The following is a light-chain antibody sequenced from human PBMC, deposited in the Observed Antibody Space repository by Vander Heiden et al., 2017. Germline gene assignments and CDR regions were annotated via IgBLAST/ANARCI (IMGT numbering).Light chain of an antibody. CDR2: KAS. V-gene: IGKV1-5*03. CDR3: QQYNSWT. J-gene: IGKJ1*01. CDR1: QSIGNW. Sequence: DIQMTQSPSTLSASVGDRVTITCRASQSIGNWLAWYQQKPGKAPKLLIYKASSLESGVPSRFSGSGSGTEFTLTISSLQPDDFATYYCQQYNSWTFGQGTKVEI.